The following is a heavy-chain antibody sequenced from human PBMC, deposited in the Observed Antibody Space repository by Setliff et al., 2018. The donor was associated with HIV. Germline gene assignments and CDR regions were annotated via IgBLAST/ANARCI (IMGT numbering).Heavy chain of an antibody. D-gene: IGHD6-19*01. V-gene: IGHV4-39*07. CDR2: IYYSGSA. CDR1: RDSIRNGAYY. CDR3: ARGGTVSADFDS. J-gene: IGHJ4*02. Sequence: PSETLSLTCTVSRDSIRNGAYYWGWIRQPPGKGLEWIGSIYYSGSAYYNPSFKSRVTLSVDTSENQFSLRLSAVTAVDTAVYFCARGGTVSADFDSWGQGTLVTVSS.